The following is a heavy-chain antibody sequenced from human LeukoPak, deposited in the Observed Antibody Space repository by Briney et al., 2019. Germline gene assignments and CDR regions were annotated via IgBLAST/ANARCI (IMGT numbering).Heavy chain of an antibody. CDR2: IYTSGST. Sequence: PSQTLSLTCTVSGGSISSGSYYWSWIRQPAGKGLEWIGRIYTSGSTNYNPSLKSRVTISVDTSKNQFSLKLSSVTAADTAVYYCAREPQLLFPQHSWFDPWGQGTLVTVSS. V-gene: IGHV4-61*02. D-gene: IGHD2-2*01. CDR1: GGSISSGSYY. CDR3: AREPQLLFPQHSWFDP. J-gene: IGHJ5*02.